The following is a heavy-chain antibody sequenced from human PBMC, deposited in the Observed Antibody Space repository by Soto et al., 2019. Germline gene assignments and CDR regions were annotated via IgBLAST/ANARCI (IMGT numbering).Heavy chain of an antibody. D-gene: IGHD2-2*01. CDR1: GYTFTGYY. V-gene: IGHV1-2*04. Sequence: ASVKVSCKASGYTFTGYYMHWVRQAPGQGLEWMGWINPNSGGTNYAQKFQGWVTMTRDTSISTAYMELSRLRSDDTAVYYCARGGLVVVPAGLNWFDPWGQGTLVTVSS. J-gene: IGHJ5*02. CDR3: ARGGLVVVPAGLNWFDP. CDR2: INPNSGGT.